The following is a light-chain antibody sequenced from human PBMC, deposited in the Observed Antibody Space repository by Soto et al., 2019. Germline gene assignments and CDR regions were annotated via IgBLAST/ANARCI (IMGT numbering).Light chain of an antibody. Sequence: EIVLTQSPGTLSLSPGEIATLSCRASQSVSSSYLAWYQQKPGQAPRLLIYGASSRPTGIPDRFNGSGSGTDFTLTISRLEPEDFAVYYCQQYGSSSTFGQGTRLEIK. CDR1: QSVSSSY. V-gene: IGKV3-20*01. CDR2: GAS. CDR3: QQYGSSST. J-gene: IGKJ5*01.